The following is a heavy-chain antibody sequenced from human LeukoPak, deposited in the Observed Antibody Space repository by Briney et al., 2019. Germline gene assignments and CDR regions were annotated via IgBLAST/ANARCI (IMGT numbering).Heavy chain of an antibody. V-gene: IGHV3-21*01. CDR3: ARDRVDTAMVKGFDY. D-gene: IGHD5-18*01. CDR1: GFTFSSYS. CDR2: ISSSSSYI. Sequence: GGSLRLSCAASGFTFSSYSMNWVRQAPGKGLEWVSSISSSSSYIYYADSVKGRFTISRDNAKNSLYLQMNSLRAEDTAVYYCARDRVDTAMVKGFDYWGQGTLVTVSS. J-gene: IGHJ4*02.